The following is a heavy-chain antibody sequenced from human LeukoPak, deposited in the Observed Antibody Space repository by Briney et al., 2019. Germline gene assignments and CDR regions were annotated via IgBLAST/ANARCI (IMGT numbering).Heavy chain of an antibody. J-gene: IGHJ3*02. Sequence: ASVKVSCKASGYTFTSYDINWVRQATGQGLEWMGWMNPTSGNTVYAQKLQGRVTMTTDTSTSTAYMELRSLRSDDTAVYYCARVGEVDAFDIWGQGTMVTVSS. CDR3: ARVGEVDAFDI. V-gene: IGHV1-8*02. D-gene: IGHD3-10*01. CDR2: MNPTSGNT. CDR1: GYTFTSYD.